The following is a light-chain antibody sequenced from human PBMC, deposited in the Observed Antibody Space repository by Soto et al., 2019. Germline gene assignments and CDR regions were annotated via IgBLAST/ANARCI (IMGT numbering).Light chain of an antibody. CDR3: SSFAGNNNLV. J-gene: IGLJ2*01. Sequence: QSALTQPPSASGSPGQSVTIPCTGTSSDVGGYNCVSWYQQHPGKAPKLMISEVSKRPSGVPDRFSGSKSGNTASLTVSGLQAEDEADYYCSSFAGNNNLVFGGGTKLTVL. V-gene: IGLV2-8*01. CDR2: EVS. CDR1: SSDVGGYNC.